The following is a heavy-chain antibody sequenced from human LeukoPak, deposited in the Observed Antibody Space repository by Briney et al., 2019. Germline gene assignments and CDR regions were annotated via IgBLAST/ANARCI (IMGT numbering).Heavy chain of an antibody. CDR1: GGSISSSNW. Sequence: SETLSLTCAVSGGSISSSNWWSWVRQPPGKGLEWIGEIYHTAITNYNPSLKSRVTMSVDKSKNQFSLNLSSVTAADTAVYYCAREGYYDTRTYPFDYWGQGTLVTASS. CDR2: IYHTAIT. V-gene: IGHV4-4*02. CDR3: AREGYYDTRTYPFDY. J-gene: IGHJ4*02. D-gene: IGHD3-22*01.